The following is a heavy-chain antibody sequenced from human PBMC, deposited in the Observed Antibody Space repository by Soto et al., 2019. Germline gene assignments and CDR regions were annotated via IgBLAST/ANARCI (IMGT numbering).Heavy chain of an antibody. CDR3: AKNQERELPRVIDF. V-gene: IGHV3-23*01. J-gene: IGHJ4*02. CDR1: GLTFSNYA. D-gene: IGHD1-7*01. CDR2: MSGSSSTT. Sequence: GGSLRLSCATSGLTFSNYAMSWVRQAPGGGLEWVSSMSGSSSTTYYADSVKGRFTISRDRSKNTLYLQMSSLRAEDTALYYCAKNQERELPRVIDFWGQGTLVTVYS.